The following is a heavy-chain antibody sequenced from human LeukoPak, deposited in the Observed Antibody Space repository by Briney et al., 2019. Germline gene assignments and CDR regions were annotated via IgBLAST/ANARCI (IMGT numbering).Heavy chain of an antibody. V-gene: IGHV4-34*01. CDR1: GGSFSGYY. CDR3: ARDENYFDY. CDR2: INHSGST. J-gene: IGHJ4*02. Sequence: SETLSLTCAVYGGSFSGYYWSWIRQPPGKGLEWIGEINHSGSTNYNPSLKSRVTMSVDTSKNQFSLKLSSVTAADTAVYYCARDENYFDYWGQGTLVTVSS.